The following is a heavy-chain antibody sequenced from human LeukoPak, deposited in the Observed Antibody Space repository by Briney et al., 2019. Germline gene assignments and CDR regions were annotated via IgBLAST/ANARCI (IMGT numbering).Heavy chain of an antibody. CDR3: ARGRYGDYDDFDY. V-gene: IGHV4-61*02. D-gene: IGHD4-17*01. Sequence: PSQTLSLTCTVSGGFFSSGTYYWSWIRQPAGKGLEWIGRISTSGSTDYSSSLKSRLTISVDTSKNQFSLKLSSVPAADTAVYYCARGRYGDYDDFDYWGQGTLVTVSS. CDR1: GGFFSSGTYY. J-gene: IGHJ4*02. CDR2: ISTSGST.